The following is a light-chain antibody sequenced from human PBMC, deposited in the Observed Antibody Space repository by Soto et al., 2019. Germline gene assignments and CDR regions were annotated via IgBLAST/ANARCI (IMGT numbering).Light chain of an antibody. J-gene: IGLJ2*01. CDR3: TSYTISSTLMV. CDR1: SSDVGGYNY. Sequence: QSALTQPASVSGSPGQSITISCTGTSSDVGGYNYVSWYQQHPGKAPKLMIYDVSNRPSGVSNRVSGSKSGNTASLTISGLQAEDEADYYSTSYTISSTLMVFGGGTKLTVL. V-gene: IGLV2-14*01. CDR2: DVS.